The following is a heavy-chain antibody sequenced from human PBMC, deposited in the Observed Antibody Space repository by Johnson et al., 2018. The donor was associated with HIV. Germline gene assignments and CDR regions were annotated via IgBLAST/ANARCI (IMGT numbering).Heavy chain of an antibody. CDR3: ARAPDSSSWYRDAFDI. V-gene: IGHV3-11*04. Sequence: QVQLVESGGGLVKAGGSLRLSCAASGFIFSDYYMSWIRQAPGKGLEWVSYISSSGTIIYYVDSVKGRFTISRDNSKNTLYLQMNSLRAEDTAVYYCARAPDSSSWYRDAFDIWGQGTMVTVSS. D-gene: IGHD6-13*01. CDR1: GFIFSDYY. CDR2: ISSSGTII. J-gene: IGHJ3*02.